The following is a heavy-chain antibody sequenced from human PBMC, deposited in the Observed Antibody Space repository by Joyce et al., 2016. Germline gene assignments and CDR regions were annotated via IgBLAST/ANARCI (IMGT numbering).Heavy chain of an antibody. CDR2: IYPIDSDT. CDR1: EDSFTVYW. D-gene: IGHD5-24*01. J-gene: IGHJ3*02. CDR3: ARFFIEMATEVISAFDM. V-gene: IGHV5-51*01. Sequence: EVQLVQSGAEVKKPGESLKISCQGSEDSFTVYWIGWVRQMPGRGLEWMAIIYPIDSDTIYSPSFQGHVTISADKSINTAYLQWSSRKASDTAIYYCARFFIEMATEVISAFDMWGQGTMVTVST.